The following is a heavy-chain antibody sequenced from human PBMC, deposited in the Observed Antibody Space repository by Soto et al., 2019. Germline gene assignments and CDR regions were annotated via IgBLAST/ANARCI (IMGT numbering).Heavy chain of an antibody. J-gene: IGHJ4*02. CDR2: ISGCGGNN. CDR3: AKDVPDIVVVPAATFFDY. CDR1: GFTFSIYA. D-gene: IGHD2-2*01. V-gene: IGHV3-23*01. Sequence: GGSLRLSCAASGFTFSIYAMSWVRQAPGKGLEWVSAISGCGGNNYYADSVKGRFTISRDNSKITLYLQMNSLRAEDTAVYYCAKDVPDIVVVPAATFFDYCGQGTLVTVSS.